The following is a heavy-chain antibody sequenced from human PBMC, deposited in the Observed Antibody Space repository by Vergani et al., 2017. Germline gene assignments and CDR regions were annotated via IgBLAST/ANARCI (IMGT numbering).Heavy chain of an antibody. V-gene: IGHV4-39*02. J-gene: IGHJ6*02. D-gene: IGHD6-6*01. CDR3: ARDASFYYYYGMDV. CDR2: IYYGGST. Sequence: QLQLQESGPGLVKPSETLSLTCTVSGGSISSSSYYWGWIRQPPGKGLEWIGNIYYGGSTYYNPSLKSRVTISVDTSKNQFSLKLSSVTAADTAVYYCARDASFYYYYGMDVWGQGTTVTVSS. CDR1: GGSISSSSYY.